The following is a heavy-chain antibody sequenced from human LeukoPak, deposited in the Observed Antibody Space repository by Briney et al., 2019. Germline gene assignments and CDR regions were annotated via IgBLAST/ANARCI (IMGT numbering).Heavy chain of an antibody. CDR1: GFTFSTYGRFA. CDR2: LSYDGSEK. CDR3: ARDRDGSGSYFTYWFDP. J-gene: IGHJ5*02. V-gene: IGHV3-30*01. D-gene: IGHD3-10*01. Sequence: PGGSLRLSCVVSGFTFSTYGRFAIPWLRQAPGKVLEWVAVLSYDGSEKKYADSVKDRFTISRDNSKNIVYLEMNSLRVEDTAVYYCARDRDGSGSYFTYWFDPWGQGTLVTVSS.